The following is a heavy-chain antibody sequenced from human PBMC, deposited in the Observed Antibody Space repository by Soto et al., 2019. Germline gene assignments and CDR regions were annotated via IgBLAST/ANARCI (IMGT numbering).Heavy chain of an antibody. D-gene: IGHD5-18*01. Sequence: GGSLRLSCAASGFTFSSYSMNWVRQAPGKGLEWVSSISSSSSYIYYADSVKGRFTISRDNAKNSLYLQMNSLRAEDTAVYYCARDGHSYGYYYYGMDVWGQGTTVTVSS. CDR2: ISSSSSYI. CDR1: GFTFSSYS. V-gene: IGHV3-21*01. J-gene: IGHJ6*02. CDR3: ARDGHSYGYYYYGMDV.